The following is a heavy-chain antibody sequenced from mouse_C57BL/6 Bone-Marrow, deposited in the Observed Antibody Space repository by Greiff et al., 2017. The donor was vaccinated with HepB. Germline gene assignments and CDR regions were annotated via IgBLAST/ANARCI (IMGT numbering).Heavy chain of an antibody. D-gene: IGHD1-1*01. V-gene: IGHV1-15*01. CDR3: TRPPLYYYGSSPWFAY. Sequence: VKLQESGAELVRPGASVTLSCKASGYTFTDYEMHWVKQTPVHGLEWIGAIDPETGGTAYNQKFKGKAILTADKSSSTAYMELRSLTSEDSAVYYCTRPPLYYYGSSPWFAYWGQGTLVTVSA. CDR2: IDPETGGT. J-gene: IGHJ3*01. CDR1: GYTFTDYE.